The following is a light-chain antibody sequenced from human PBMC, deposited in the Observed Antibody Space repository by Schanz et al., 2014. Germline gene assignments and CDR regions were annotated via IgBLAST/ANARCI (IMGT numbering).Light chain of an antibody. J-gene: IGLJ2*01. CDR2: DNN. CDR3: GTWDSSLSAVV. CDR1: SSNIGNNY. Sequence: QSVLTQPPSVSAAPGQKVTISCSGSSSNIGNNYVSWYQQFLGTAPKLLIYDNNKRPSGIPDRFSGSKSGTSATLGITGLQTGDEADYYCGTWDSSLSAVVFGGGTKLTVL. V-gene: IGLV1-51*01.